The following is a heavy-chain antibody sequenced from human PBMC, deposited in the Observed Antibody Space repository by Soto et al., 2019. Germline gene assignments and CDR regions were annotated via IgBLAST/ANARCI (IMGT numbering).Heavy chain of an antibody. V-gene: IGHV4-28*01. CDR3: AGREIQGPIDY. Sequence: QVQLQESGPGLVKPSDTLSLTCAVSGYSISSSNWWGWIRQPPGKGLEWIGYIYYSGTTYYNPSLKSRVTRSVDTSKDQFSRKLTSVTAVDTAVYYCAGREIQGPIDYWGQGTLVTVSS. D-gene: IGHD1-26*01. CDR2: IYYSGTT. J-gene: IGHJ4*02. CDR1: GYSISSSNW.